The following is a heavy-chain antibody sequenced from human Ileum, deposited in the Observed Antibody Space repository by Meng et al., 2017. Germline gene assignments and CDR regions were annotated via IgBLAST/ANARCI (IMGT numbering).Heavy chain of an antibody. Sequence: VPLQESGTGLVPPLQTLSLPCTVSGGSFGSGGYSWSWIRQHPERGLEWIGYVYYSGSAYYNPSLKSRVAISVDTSKNQFSLKLSSVTAADTAVYYCASSIAAVVGYYFDYWGQGTLVTVSS. CDR1: GGSFGSGGYS. D-gene: IGHD6-13*01. CDR3: ASSIAAVVGYYFDY. V-gene: IGHV4-31*03. J-gene: IGHJ4*02. CDR2: VYYSGSA.